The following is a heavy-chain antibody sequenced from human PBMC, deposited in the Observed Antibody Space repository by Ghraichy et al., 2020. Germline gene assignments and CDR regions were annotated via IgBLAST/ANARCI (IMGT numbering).Heavy chain of an antibody. CDR1: GYTFTSSG. J-gene: IGHJ5*02. V-gene: IGHV1-18*01. CDR2: INTNNGNA. D-gene: IGHD1-7*01. CDR3: ASDWDYSWFDP. Sequence: ASVKVSCKTSGYTFTSSGISWVRQAPGQGLEWVGWINTNNGNANYAQKFQGRVTMTRDTSASTAYMELRSLRSDDTAVYYCASDWDYSWFDPWGQGTLVTVSS.